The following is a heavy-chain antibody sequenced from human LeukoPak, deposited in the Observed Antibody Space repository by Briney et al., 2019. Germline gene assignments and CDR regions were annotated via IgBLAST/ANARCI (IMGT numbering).Heavy chain of an antibody. J-gene: IGHJ4*02. Sequence: GASVKVSCKASGYTFTGYYMHWVRQAPGQGLEWMGWINPNSGGTNYAQKFQGRVTMTRDTSISTAYMELSRLRSDDTAVYYCATNRQPIAVAGAKSDVNYFDYWGQGTLVTVSS. V-gene: IGHV1-2*02. CDR1: GYTFTGYY. CDR2: INPNSGGT. D-gene: IGHD6-19*01. CDR3: ATNRQPIAVAGAKSDVNYFDY.